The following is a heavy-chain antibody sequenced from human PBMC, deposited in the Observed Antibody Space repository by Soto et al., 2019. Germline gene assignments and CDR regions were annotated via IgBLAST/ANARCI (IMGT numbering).Heavy chain of an antibody. V-gene: IGHV3-33*01. D-gene: IGHD2-8*01. CDR2: IWYDGSNK. CDR1: GFTFSSYG. J-gene: IGHJ4*02. CDR3: ARDEYCTNGVCYGPFDY. Sequence: GGSLRLSCAASGFTFSSYGMHWVRQAPGKGLEWVAVIWYDGSNKYYADSVKGRFTISRDNSKNTLYLQMNSLRAEDTAVYYCARDEYCTNGVCYGPFDYWGRGTLVTVS.